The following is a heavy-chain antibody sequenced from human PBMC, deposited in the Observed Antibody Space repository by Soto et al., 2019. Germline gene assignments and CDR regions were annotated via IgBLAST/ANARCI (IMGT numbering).Heavy chain of an antibody. CDR1: GYTFTSYA. D-gene: IGHD5-18*01. Sequence: ASVKVSCKASGYTFTSYAMHWVRQAHGQRLEWMGWINAGNGNTKYSQKFQGRVTITRDTSASTAYMELSSLRSEDTAVYYCARERRAMVFIPKPAEDYYMDVWGKGTTVTVSS. V-gene: IGHV1-3*01. J-gene: IGHJ6*03. CDR3: ARERRAMVFIPKPAEDYYMDV. CDR2: INAGNGNT.